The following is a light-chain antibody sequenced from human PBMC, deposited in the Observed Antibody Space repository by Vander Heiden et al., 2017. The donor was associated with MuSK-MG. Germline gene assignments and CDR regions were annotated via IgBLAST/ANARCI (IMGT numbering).Light chain of an antibody. Sequence: DIQMTQSPSSLSASVGDRVTITCQASQAISNYLAWYQQKPGKVPKLLIYDASNLESGVPSRFSGSGSGTDFTLTISSLQPEDVATYYCQKDDNPPRTFGRGTKVEIK. CDR3: QKDDNPPRT. CDR2: DAS. V-gene: IGKV1-27*01. CDR1: QAISNY. J-gene: IGKJ1*01.